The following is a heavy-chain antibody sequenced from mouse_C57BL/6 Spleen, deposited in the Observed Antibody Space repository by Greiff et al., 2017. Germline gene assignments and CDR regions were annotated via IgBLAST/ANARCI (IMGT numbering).Heavy chain of an antibody. CDR1: GYTFTSYG. J-gene: IGHJ1*03. CDR3: AYSNYLYFDV. CDR2: IYPRSGNT. D-gene: IGHD2-5*01. V-gene: IGHV1-81*01. Sequence: QVQLQQSGAELARPGASVKLSCKASGYTFTSYGISWVKQRTEQGLEWIGEIYPRSGNTYYNEKFKGKATLTADKSSSTAYMELRSLTSEDSAVYFCAYSNYLYFDVWGTGTTVTVSA.